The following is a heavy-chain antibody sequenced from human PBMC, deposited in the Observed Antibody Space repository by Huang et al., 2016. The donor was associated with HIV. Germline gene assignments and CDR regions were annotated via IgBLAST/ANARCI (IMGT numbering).Heavy chain of an antibody. CDR1: GFIFRNYG. Sequence: QVQLMESGGGVVQPGRSLRLSCVASGFIFRNYGMHWVRQAPGKGLEWVAGVSFDSINKYYIGSVKGRFTISRDNSRNRVYLQMNSLTREDTAVYYCAKSARNRGTPVDQWGQGTLVTVSS. CDR3: AKSARNRGTPVDQ. V-gene: IGHV3-30*18. CDR2: VSFDSINK. D-gene: IGHD3-10*01. J-gene: IGHJ5*02.